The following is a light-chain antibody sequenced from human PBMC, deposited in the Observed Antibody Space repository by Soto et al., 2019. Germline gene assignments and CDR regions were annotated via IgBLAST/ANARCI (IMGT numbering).Light chain of an antibody. CDR3: QQYYSTPYT. Sequence: DIVMTKSPDSLAVSLGERATINCNSSQSVLYSSKNKNYLAWYQQKPGQPPKLLIYWASTRESGVPDRFSGSGSGTDFTLTISSLQAEDVAVYYCQQYYSTPYTFGQGTKLEIK. CDR1: QSVLYSSKNKNY. CDR2: WAS. V-gene: IGKV4-1*01. J-gene: IGKJ2*01.